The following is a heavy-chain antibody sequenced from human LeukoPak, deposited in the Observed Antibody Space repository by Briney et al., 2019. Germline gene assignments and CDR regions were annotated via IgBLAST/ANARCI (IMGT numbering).Heavy chain of an antibody. V-gene: IGHV4-59*08. CDR2: IYYSGST. CDR1: GGSISSYY. J-gene: IGHJ4*02. CDR3: ARQTDYGDYLFDY. D-gene: IGHD4-17*01. Sequence: SETLSLTCTVSGGSISSYYWSWIRQPPGKGLEWIGYIYYSGSTNYNPSLKSRVTISVDTSKNQFSLKLSSVTAADTAVYYCARQTDYGDYLFDYWGQGTLGTVSS.